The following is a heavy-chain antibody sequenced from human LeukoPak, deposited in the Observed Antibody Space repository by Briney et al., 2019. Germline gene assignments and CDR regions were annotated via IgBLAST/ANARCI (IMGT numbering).Heavy chain of an antibody. D-gene: IGHD4-17*01. CDR2: INPSGGST. CDR3: ARDPNTRDYGDYELHDY. CDR1: GYTFTSYY. Sequence: ASVKVSCKASGYTFTSYYMHWVRQAPGQGLEWMGIINPSGGSTSYAQKFQGRVTMTRDTSISTAYMELSRLRSDDTAVYYCARDPNTRDYGDYELHDYWGQGTLVTVSS. J-gene: IGHJ4*02. V-gene: IGHV1-46*01.